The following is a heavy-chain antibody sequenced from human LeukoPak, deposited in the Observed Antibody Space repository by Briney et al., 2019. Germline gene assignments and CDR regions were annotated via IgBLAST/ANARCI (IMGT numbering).Heavy chain of an antibody. CDR1: GASLMSYY. V-gene: IGHV4-59*01. Sequence: PSETLSLTCTVSGASLMSYYWNWIRQPPGKGLEWIGYIYHNGSPKYNPSLKSRVTMSQDTSKSQFSLKLTSVTAADAAVYFCARDSRSYEKSGYYHFDYWGQGSLVTVS. CDR3: ARDSRSYEKSGYYHFDY. D-gene: IGHD3-22*01. J-gene: IGHJ4*02. CDR2: IYHNGSP.